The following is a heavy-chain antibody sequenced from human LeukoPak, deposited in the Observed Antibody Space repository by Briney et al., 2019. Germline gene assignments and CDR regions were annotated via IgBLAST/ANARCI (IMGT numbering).Heavy chain of an antibody. J-gene: IGHJ3*02. CDR3: ARESAIVVVPDAFDI. Sequence: ASVKVSCKASGYTLTSYGISWVRQAPGQGLEWMGWISAYNGNTNYAQKLQGRVTMTTDTSTSTAYMELRCLRSDDTAVYYCARESAIVVVPDAFDIWGQGTMVTVSS. D-gene: IGHD2-15*01. CDR2: ISAYNGNT. CDR1: GYTLTSYG. V-gene: IGHV1-18*01.